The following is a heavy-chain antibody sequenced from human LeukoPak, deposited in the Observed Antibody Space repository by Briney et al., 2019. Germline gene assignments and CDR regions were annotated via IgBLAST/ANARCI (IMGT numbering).Heavy chain of an antibody. CDR3: AREGRVSGYDFDC. D-gene: IGHD5-12*01. J-gene: IGHJ4*01. CDR2: INSDGSSI. CDR1: GITFSSYW. Sequence: PGGSLRLSCAASGITFSSYWRHWVRQAPGKGLGWVSRINSDGSSITYADSVKGRFTISRDNAKNTLYLQMNSLRVEDTAVYYCAREGRVSGYDFDCWGQGTLVTVSS. V-gene: IGHV3-74*03.